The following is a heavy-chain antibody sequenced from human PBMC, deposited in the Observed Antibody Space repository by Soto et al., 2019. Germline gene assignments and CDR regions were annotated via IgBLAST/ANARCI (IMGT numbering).Heavy chain of an antibody. CDR3: ARSPRSSPYSDY. CDR1: GYTFSNFW. D-gene: IGHD6-13*01. J-gene: IGHJ4*02. CDR2: IYPGDHET. V-gene: IGHV5-51*01. Sequence: GDSLKISCQCSGYTFSNFWIGWVRQLPGKGLEWMGIIYPGDHETRYSPSFHGKVTISADKSINTAYLQWNSLEASDTAFYFCARSPRSSPYSDYWGQGALVTVSS.